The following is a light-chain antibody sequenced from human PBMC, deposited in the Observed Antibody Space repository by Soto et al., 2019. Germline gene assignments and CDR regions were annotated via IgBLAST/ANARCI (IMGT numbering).Light chain of an antibody. CDR2: EVS. V-gene: IGLV2-14*01. J-gene: IGLJ1*01. CDR3: NSHTSGDFRV. Sequence: QSVLTQPASVSGSPGQSVTISCTGSSXDIGRYDHVSWYQHHPGKAPKLLISEVSSRPSGVSTRFSGSKSGYTASLTISGLQAEDEADYYCNSHTSGDFRVFGTGTKVTVL. CDR1: SXDIGRYDH.